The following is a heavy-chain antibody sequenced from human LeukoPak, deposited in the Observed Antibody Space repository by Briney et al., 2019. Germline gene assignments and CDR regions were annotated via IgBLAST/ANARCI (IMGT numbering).Heavy chain of an antibody. J-gene: IGHJ4*02. Sequence: GGSLRLSCAASGFTFSSYAMPWVRQAPGKGLEWVAVISYDGSNKYYADSVKGRFTISRDNSKNTLYLQMNSLRAEDTAVYYCAREKQGTGVDYFDYWGQGTLVTVSS. D-gene: IGHD1-1*01. CDR2: ISYDGSNK. CDR3: AREKQGTGVDYFDY. V-gene: IGHV3-30-3*01. CDR1: GFTFSSYA.